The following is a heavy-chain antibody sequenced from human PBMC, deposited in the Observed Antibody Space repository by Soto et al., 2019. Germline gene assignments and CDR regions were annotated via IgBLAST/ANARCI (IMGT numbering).Heavy chain of an antibody. Sequence: QVRLVESGGGPVQPGGSLKLSCATSGFRFRNYAMHWVRQAPGKGLDWVAFIWADGSRQDYAESVKGRFTISRDDSKNTLDLQMNSLRVDDTAVYYCARDGAAGWYLDYWGQGTLVTVPS. D-gene: IGHD6-19*01. CDR2: IWADGSRQ. V-gene: IGHV3-33*01. CDR1: GFRFRNYA. CDR3: ARDGAAGWYLDY. J-gene: IGHJ4*02.